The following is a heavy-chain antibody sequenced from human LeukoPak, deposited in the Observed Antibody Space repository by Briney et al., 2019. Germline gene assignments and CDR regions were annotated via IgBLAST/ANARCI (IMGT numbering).Heavy chain of an antibody. Sequence: PGGSLRLSCAASGFTVSSSYMSWVRQAPGKGLECVSLLYSDDSTYYADSVKGRFIISRDNSKNTLYLQMSSLRAEDTAVYYCARSYCSGGNCYSGRNVFDIWGQGIMVTVSS. CDR1: GFTVSSSY. V-gene: IGHV3-53*01. J-gene: IGHJ3*02. CDR3: ARSYCSGGNCYSGRNVFDI. D-gene: IGHD2-15*01. CDR2: LYSDDST.